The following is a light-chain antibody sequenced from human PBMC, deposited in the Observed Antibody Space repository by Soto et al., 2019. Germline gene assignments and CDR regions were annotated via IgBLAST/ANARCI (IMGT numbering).Light chain of an antibody. CDR3: QQYNTWYS. V-gene: IGKV3-15*01. Sequence: EIVMTQSPDTLSESPGERATLSCRARQSVGSNLAWYQQKPGQAPRLLIYGASTRATGIPARFSGSGSGTEFTLTISSLQPEDFAVYYCQQYNTWYSFGQGTKLESK. J-gene: IGKJ2*03. CDR2: GAS. CDR1: QSVGSN.